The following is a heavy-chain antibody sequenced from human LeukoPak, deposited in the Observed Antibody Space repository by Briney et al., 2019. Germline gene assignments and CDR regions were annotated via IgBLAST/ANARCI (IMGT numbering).Heavy chain of an antibody. J-gene: IGHJ4*02. CDR3: ARALQGNYDSSGYYPSVDY. V-gene: IGHV1-18*01. CDR2: ISAYNGNT. CDR1: GYTFTSYG. Sequence: GASVKVSFKASGYTFTSYGISWVRQAPGQGLEWMGWISAYNGNTNYAQKLQGRVTMTTDTSTSTAYMELRSLRSDDTAVYYCARALQGNYDSSGYYPSVDYWGQGTLVTVSS. D-gene: IGHD3-22*01.